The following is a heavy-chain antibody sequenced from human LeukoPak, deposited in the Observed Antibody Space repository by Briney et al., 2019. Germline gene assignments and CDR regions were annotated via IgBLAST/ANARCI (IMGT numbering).Heavy chain of an antibody. J-gene: IGHJ3*02. V-gene: IGHV3-30*02. CDR1: RFTFSSYA. CDR3: AKGGMTRWAFDI. Sequence: PGGSLRLSCAASRFTFSSYAMSWVRQAPGKGLEWVAFIEFDGSIKYYADSVKGRFTISRDNSKNTLYLQMNSLRAEDTAVYYCAKGGMTRWAFDIWGQGTMVTVSS. CDR2: IEFDGSIK. D-gene: IGHD3-9*01.